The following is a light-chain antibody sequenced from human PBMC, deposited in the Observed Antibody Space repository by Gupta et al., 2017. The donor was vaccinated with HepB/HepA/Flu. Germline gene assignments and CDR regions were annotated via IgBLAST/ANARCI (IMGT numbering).Light chain of an antibody. CDR2: EAS. CDR3: QQRSNWPLT. CDR1: QSISSY. V-gene: IGKV3-11*01. Sequence: ELVLTQSPATLSLSPGERATLSCRASQSISSYLAWYQQRPGQAPMLLIYEASNRATGIPARFSGSGSGTDFTLTISSLEPEDFAVYYCQQRSNWPLTFGGGTKVEIK. J-gene: IGKJ4*01.